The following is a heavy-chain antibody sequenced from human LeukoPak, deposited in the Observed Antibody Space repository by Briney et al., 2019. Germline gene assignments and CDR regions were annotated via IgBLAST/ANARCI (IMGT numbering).Heavy chain of an antibody. CDR2: INPNSGGT. CDR1: GYTFTYYF. J-gene: IGHJ4*02. D-gene: IGHD4-17*01. V-gene: IGHV1-2*06. CDR3: ARGTANTVFEY. Sequence: ASVKVSCKASGYTFTYYFIHWVRQAPGQGLEWMGRINPNSGGTKLAQKFQGRVTMNTDMSIDTAYMDLSRLTSDDTAVYYCARGTANTVFEYWGQGTLVTVSS.